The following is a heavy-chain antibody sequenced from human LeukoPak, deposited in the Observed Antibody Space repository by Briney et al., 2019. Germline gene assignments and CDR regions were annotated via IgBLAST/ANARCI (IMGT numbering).Heavy chain of an antibody. CDR1: GGSISSSSYY. CDR3: ARRYSYGSLHC. J-gene: IGHJ4*02. V-gene: IGHV4-39*01. CDR2: IYYSGSA. D-gene: IGHD2-15*01. Sequence: SETLSLTCTVSGGSISSSSYYWGWIRQPPGKGLEWIGSIYYSGSAYYNPSLKSRVTISVDTSKNQFSLKLSSVTAADTAVYYCARRYSYGSLHCWGQGTLVTVSS.